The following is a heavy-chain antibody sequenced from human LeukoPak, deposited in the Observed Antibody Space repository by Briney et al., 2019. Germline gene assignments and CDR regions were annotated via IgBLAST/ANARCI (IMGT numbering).Heavy chain of an antibody. Sequence: SETLSLTCTVSGGSISSSSYYWGWTRQPPGKGMEWIGSIYYSGSTYYNPSLKSPVTISVDTSKNQFSLKLSSVTAADTAVYYCAREEDIVVVAPEGLWGIWGQGTMVTVSS. CDR3: AREEDIVVVAPEGLWGI. CDR2: IYYSGST. J-gene: IGHJ3*02. D-gene: IGHD2-15*01. CDR1: GGSISSSSYY. V-gene: IGHV4-39*02.